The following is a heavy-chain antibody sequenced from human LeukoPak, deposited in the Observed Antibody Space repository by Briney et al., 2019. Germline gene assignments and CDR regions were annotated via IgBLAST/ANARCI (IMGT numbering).Heavy chain of an antibody. Sequence: GGSLRLSCAASGFTFSNAWMSWVRQAPGKGLEWVGRITSKTDGGTTDYVAPVKGRFTISRDDAKNTLYLQMNSLKADDTAVYYCTTDLRYFDRTGFAFDVWGQGTLVTVSS. J-gene: IGHJ3*01. V-gene: IGHV3-15*01. D-gene: IGHD3-9*01. CDR2: ITSKTDGGTT. CDR1: GFTFSNAW. CDR3: TTDLRYFDRTGFAFDV.